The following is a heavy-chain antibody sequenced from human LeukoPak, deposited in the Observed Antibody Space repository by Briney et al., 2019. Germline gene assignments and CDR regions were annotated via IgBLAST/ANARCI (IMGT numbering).Heavy chain of an antibody. CDR3: ARDGRWLQEYYFDY. J-gene: IGHJ4*01. D-gene: IGHD5-24*01. V-gene: IGHV1-18*01. Sequence: ASVKVSCKASGYTFTSYGISWVRQAPGQGLEWMGWISAYNGNTNYAQKFQGRVTMTTDTSTSTAYMELRSLRSDDTAVYYCARDGRWLQEYYFDYWGQGTLVTVSS. CDR2: ISAYNGNT. CDR1: GYTFTSYG.